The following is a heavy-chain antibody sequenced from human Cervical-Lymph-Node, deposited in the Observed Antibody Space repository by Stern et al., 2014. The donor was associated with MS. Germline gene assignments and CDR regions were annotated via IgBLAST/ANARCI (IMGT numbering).Heavy chain of an antibody. CDR2: ISGSGGST. D-gene: IGHD4-17*01. Sequence: EDQLVESGGGLVQPGGSLRLSCAASGFTFSSYAMSWVRQAPGKGLEWVSAISGSGGSTYYADSVKGRFTISRDNPKNTLYLQMNSLRAEDTAVYYCAKDLDRYGDYAYFDYWGQGTLVTVSS. V-gene: IGHV3-23*04. CDR1: GFTFSSYA. J-gene: IGHJ4*02. CDR3: AKDLDRYGDYAYFDY.